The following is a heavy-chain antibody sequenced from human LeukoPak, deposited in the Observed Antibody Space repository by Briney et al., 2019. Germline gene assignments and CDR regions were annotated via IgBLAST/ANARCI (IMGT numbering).Heavy chain of an antibody. CDR3: ARAPRWIQLRYDAFDI. D-gene: IGHD5-18*01. J-gene: IGHJ3*02. CDR2: MKPNSGNT. V-gene: IGHV1-8*01. Sequence: GASVSVSCTASGYTFTIYDINWVRQAPGQGLGWMGWMKPNSGNTGYAQKFQGRVTMTRNTSISTAYMGLSSLRSEDTAVYYCARAPRWIQLRYDAFDIWGQGTMVTVSS. CDR1: GYTFTIYD.